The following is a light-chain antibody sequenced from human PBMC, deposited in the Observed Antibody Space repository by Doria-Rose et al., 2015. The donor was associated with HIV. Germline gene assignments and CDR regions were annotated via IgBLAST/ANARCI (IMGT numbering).Light chain of an antibody. J-gene: IGLJ3*02. CDR2: DVS. V-gene: IGLV2-14*03. CDR3: SSYTDSNTLL. Sequence: TQPASVSGSPGQSITISCTGTSTDVGNYNHVSWFQQHPGKAPKLMICDVSKRPSGVSIRFSGSKSGNTASLTISGLQAEDEADYYCSSYTDSNTLLFGGGTKLTVL. CDR1: STDVGNYNH.